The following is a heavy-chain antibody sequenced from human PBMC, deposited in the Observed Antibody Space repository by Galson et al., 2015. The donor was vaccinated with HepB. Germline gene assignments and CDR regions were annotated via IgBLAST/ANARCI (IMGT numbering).Heavy chain of an antibody. CDR1: GFTFSSYA. J-gene: IGHJ5*02. CDR2: ISGSGGST. V-gene: IGHV3-23*01. Sequence: SLRLSCAASGFTFSSYAISWVRQALGKGLGWVSAISGSGGSTYYADSVKGRFTISRDNSKNTLYLQMNSLRAEDTAVYYCAKDQGLGGCTNGVCYIGGTNWFDPWGQGTLVTVSS. D-gene: IGHD2-8*01. CDR3: AKDQGLGGCTNGVCYIGGTNWFDP.